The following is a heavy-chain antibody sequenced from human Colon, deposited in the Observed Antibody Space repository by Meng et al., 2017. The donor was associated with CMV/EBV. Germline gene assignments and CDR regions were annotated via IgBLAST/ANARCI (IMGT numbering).Heavy chain of an antibody. V-gene: IGHV3-11*01. Sequence: GGSLRLSCAASGFTFSDYYMSWIRQAPGKGLEWVSYISSSGSTIYYADSVKGRFTISRDNAKNSLYLQMNSLRTEDTAVYYCARDDCSGGSCYSPAFDVWGQGTMVTVSS. D-gene: IGHD2-15*01. J-gene: IGHJ3*01. CDR2: ISSSGSTI. CDR1: GFTFSDYY. CDR3: ARDDCSGGSCYSPAFDV.